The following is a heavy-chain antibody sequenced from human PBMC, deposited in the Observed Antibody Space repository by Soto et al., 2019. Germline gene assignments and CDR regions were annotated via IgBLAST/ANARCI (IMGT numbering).Heavy chain of an antibody. CDR2: ISSSSSYT. CDR3: ARDYSNYVDRYYYYGMDV. V-gene: IGHV3-11*06. CDR1: GFTFSDYY. D-gene: IGHD4-4*01. J-gene: IGHJ6*02. Sequence: GGSLRLSCAASGFTFSDYYMSWIRQAPGKGLEWVSYISSSSSYTNYADSVKGRFTISRDNAKNSLYLQMNSLRAEDTAVYYCARDYSNYVDRYYYYGMDVWGQGTTVTVSS.